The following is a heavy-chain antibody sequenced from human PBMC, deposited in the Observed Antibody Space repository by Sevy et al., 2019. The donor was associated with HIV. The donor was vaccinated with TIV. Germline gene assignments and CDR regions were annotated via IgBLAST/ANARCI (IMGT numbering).Heavy chain of an antibody. Sequence: GGSLRLSCAGSGFSFGKVWMAWVRQAPGKGLEWLGLIENKDEGEATYYATPVKDRVAISRNDLIDTLFLQMGGLKLEDTAWYYCATKNTGGSLASWGQGTLVTVSS. CDR2: IENKDEGEAT. CDR1: GFSFGKVW. D-gene: IGHD2-8*02. V-gene: IGHV3-15*04. CDR3: ATKNTGGSLAS. J-gene: IGHJ4*02.